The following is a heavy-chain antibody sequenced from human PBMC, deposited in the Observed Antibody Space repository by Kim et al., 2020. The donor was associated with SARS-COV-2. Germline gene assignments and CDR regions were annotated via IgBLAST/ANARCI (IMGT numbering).Heavy chain of an antibody. CDR2: ISYDGSNK. Sequence: GGSLRLSCAASGFTFSSYGMHWVRQAPGKGLEWVAVISYDGSNKYYADSVKGRFTISRDNSKNTLYLQMNSLRAEDTAVYYCAKERYSSSHWGQGTLVTVSS. CDR3: AKERYSSSH. CDR1: GFTFSSYG. D-gene: IGHD6-13*01. J-gene: IGHJ4*02. V-gene: IGHV3-30*18.